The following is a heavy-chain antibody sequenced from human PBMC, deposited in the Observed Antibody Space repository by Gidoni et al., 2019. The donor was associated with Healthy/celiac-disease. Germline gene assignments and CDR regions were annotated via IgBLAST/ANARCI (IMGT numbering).Heavy chain of an antibody. CDR3: ARRRNFILRFLEWLDFDI. CDR2: ISYDGSNK. Sequence: QVQLVESGGGVVQPGRSLRLSCAASGFTFSSYAMHWVRQAPGKGLELVAVISYDGSNKYYADSVKGRFTISRDNSKNTLYLQMNSLRAEDTAVYYCARRRNFILRFLEWLDFDIWGQGTMVTVSS. J-gene: IGHJ3*02. CDR1: GFTFSSYA. V-gene: IGHV3-30-3*01. D-gene: IGHD3-3*01.